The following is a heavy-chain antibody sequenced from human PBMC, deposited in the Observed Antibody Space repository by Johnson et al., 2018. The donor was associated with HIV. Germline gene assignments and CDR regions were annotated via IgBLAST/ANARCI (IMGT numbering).Heavy chain of an antibody. D-gene: IGHD6-19*01. V-gene: IGHV3-66*03. Sequence: VQLVESGGGLMQPGGSLRLSCAASGFTVSSNYMSWVRQAPGTGLEWVSFIYDGGTTYYADSVKGRFTISRDNSENTLYLQMNSLRAEDTAVYYCAKARSSGQGAFDIWGQGTLVTVSS. J-gene: IGHJ3*02. CDR2: IYDGGTT. CDR1: GFTVSSNY. CDR3: AKARSSGQGAFDI.